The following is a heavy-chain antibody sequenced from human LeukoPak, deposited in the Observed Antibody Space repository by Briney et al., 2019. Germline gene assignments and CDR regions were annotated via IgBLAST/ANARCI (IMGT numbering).Heavy chain of an antibody. CDR2: VSGSGDNT. V-gene: IGHV3-23*01. CDR3: ARWGNDYSQFDS. Sequence: GGSLRLSCAASGFTFINYAMTWVRQAPGKGLEWVSVVSGSGDNTNYADSVKGRFTISRDNSKNTLFLQMNSLRTEDTAVYFCARWGNDYSQFDSWGQGTLVTVS. CDR1: GFTFINYA. J-gene: IGHJ4*02. D-gene: IGHD4-11*01.